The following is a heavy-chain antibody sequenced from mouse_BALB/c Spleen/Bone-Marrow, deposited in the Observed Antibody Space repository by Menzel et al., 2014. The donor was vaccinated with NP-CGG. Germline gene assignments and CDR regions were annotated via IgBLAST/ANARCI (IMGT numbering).Heavy chain of an antibody. CDR3: ARVITWYFDV. Sequence: DVMLVESGGGLVKPGGSLKLSCAASGFTFSSYAMSWVRQTPEKRLEWVATISSGGSYTYYPDSVKGRFTPSRDNAKNTLYLQMSSLRSEDTAMYYCARVITWYFDVWGAGTTVTVSS. J-gene: IGHJ1*01. CDR2: ISSGGSYT. CDR1: GFTFSSYA. D-gene: IGHD2-4*01. V-gene: IGHV5-9-1*01.